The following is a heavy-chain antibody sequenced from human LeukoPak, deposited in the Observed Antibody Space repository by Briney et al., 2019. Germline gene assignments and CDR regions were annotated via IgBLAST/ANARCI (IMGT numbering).Heavy chain of an antibody. Sequence: GESLKISCKGSGYSFTSYLIAWVRQMPGKGLEWMGIIYPGDSDTRYSPSFQGRFTISADKSISTAYLQWSSLKASDTAMCYCARYLYYGSGSYLDYWGQGTLVTVST. V-gene: IGHV5-51*01. J-gene: IGHJ4*02. D-gene: IGHD3-10*01. CDR2: IYPGDSDT. CDR3: ARYLYYGSGSYLDY. CDR1: GYSFTSYL.